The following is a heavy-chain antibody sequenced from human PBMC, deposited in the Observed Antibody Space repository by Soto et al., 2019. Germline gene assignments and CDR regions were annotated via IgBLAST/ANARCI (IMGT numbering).Heavy chain of an antibody. J-gene: IGHJ5*01. CDR1: RVTCVDYG. CDR3: AKGPRCFDP. Sequence: WRLLRHRCAAARVTCVDYGMRWFRQAQGKGLEWVSAISGSGSSTNYAGSVKGRFTISRDNSENTLYLQMNSLRVEVTAVYYCAKGPRCFDPWGEGPLVTVSS. CDR2: ISGSGSST. V-gene: IGHV3-23*01.